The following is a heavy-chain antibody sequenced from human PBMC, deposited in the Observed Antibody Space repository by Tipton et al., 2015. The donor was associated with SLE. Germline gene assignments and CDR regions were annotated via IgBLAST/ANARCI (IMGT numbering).Heavy chain of an antibody. CDR2: VGTTADR. Sequence: SLRLSCAASGFTFSRYDMHWVRQVTGRGLECISAVGTTADRYYSDSVKGRFTISRDNSRNTLYLQMNSLRAEDTAVYYCAKVLYSSIWYRRSFDSWARERWSPSPQ. CDR1: GFTFSRYD. CDR3: AKVLYSSIWYRRSFDS. V-gene: IGHV3-13*01. D-gene: IGHD6-13*01. J-gene: IGHJ4*02.